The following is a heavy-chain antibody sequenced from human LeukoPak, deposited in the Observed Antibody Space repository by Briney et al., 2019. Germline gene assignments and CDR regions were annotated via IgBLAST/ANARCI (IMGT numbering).Heavy chain of an antibody. CDR2: IYHSGST. Sequence: SETLSLTCAVSGYSISSGYYRGWLRQPPGKGLGWIGSIYHSGSTYYNPSLKGRVTISVDTSKNQFSLKLSTVTAADTAVYYCARLYYGSGGFDYWGQGTLVTVSS. CDR1: GYSISSGYY. J-gene: IGHJ4*02. V-gene: IGHV4-38-2*01. CDR3: ARLYYGSGGFDY. D-gene: IGHD3-10*01.